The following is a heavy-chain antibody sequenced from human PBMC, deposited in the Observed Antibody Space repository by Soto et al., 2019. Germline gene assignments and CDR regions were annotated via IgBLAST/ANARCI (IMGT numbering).Heavy chain of an antibody. CDR2: ISGSGGST. Sequence: EVQLLESGGGLVQPGGSLRLSCAASGFTFSSYAMGWVRQAPGKGLEWVSAISGSGGSTYYSDSLKGRFTISRYNSKNTLYLQMNSLRAEDTAVYYCAKDPGEHRISDDYWGQGTLVTVSS. D-gene: IGHD1-20*01. CDR3: AKDPGEHRISDDY. V-gene: IGHV3-23*01. J-gene: IGHJ4*02. CDR1: GFTFSSYA.